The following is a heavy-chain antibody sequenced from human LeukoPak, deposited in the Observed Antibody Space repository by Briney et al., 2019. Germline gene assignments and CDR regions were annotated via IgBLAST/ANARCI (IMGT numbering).Heavy chain of an antibody. V-gene: IGHV1-69*05. Sequence: SVKVSCKASGGTFSSYAISWVRQAPGQGLEWMGGIIPIFGTANYAQKFQGRVTMTRDTSTSTVYMELSSLRSEDTAVYYCARGDRRRPADSSSWYSENIFDYWGQGTVVTVST. CDR2: IIPIFGTA. CDR3: ARGDRRRPADSSSWYSENIFDY. CDR1: GGTFSSYA. D-gene: IGHD6-13*01. J-gene: IGHJ4*02.